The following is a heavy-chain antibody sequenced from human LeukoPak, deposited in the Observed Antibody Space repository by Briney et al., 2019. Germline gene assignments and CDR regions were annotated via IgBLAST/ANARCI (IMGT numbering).Heavy chain of an antibody. CDR3: ARAGNGGLYYYYYGMDV. CDR2: IKQDGSEK. V-gene: IGHV3-7*01. J-gene: IGHJ6*02. D-gene: IGHD3-16*01. CDR1: GFTFSSYW. Sequence: GGSLRLSCAASGFTFSSYWMSWVHQAPGKGLEWVANIKQDGSEKYYVDSVKGRFTISRDNAMNSLYLQMNSLRAEDTAVYYCARAGNGGLYYYYYGMDVWGQGTTVTVSS.